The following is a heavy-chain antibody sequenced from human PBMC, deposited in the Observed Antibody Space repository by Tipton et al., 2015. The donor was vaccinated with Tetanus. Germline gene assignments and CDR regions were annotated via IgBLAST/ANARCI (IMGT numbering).Heavy chain of an antibody. D-gene: IGHD2/OR15-2a*01. CDR3: ARGTFHAFDF. CDR2: IRDNGNS. Sequence: LRLSCTVSGGSINSGGHFWTWIRQRTGKGLEWIGHIRDNGNSYANPSLSGRVTMSVDTRKNQFSLNLASMSVADTATYYCARGTFHAFDFWGQGVQVTVSS. CDR1: GGSINSGGHF. V-gene: IGHV4-31*02. J-gene: IGHJ4*02.